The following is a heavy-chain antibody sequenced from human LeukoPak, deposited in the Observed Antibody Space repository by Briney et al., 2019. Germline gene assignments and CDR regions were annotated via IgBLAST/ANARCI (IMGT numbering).Heavy chain of an antibody. Sequence: GASVKVSCKASGYTFTSYGISWVRQAPGQGLEWMGWISAYNGNTNYAQKLQGRVTMTTDTSTSTAYMELSSLRSEDTAVYYCASSLAPPRTQLPDWLLVHYYFDYWGQGTLVTVSS. CDR3: ASSLAPPRTQLPDWLLVHYYFDY. D-gene: IGHD3-9*01. CDR2: ISAYNGNT. V-gene: IGHV1-18*01. J-gene: IGHJ4*02. CDR1: GYTFTSYG.